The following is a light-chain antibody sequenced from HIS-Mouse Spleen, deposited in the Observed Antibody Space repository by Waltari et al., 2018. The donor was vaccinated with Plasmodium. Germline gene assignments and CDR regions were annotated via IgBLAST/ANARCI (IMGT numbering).Light chain of an antibody. CDR3: SSYAGSNNLV. CDR2: EVS. V-gene: IGLV2-8*01. Sequence: QSALTQPPSASGSPGQSVTIPCTGTSNDVGGYHYGSWYQQHPGKAPKLMIYEVSKRPSGVPDRFSGSKSGNTASLTVSGLQAEDEADYYCSSYAGSNNLVFGGGTKLTVL. J-gene: IGLJ2*01. CDR1: SNDVGGYHY.